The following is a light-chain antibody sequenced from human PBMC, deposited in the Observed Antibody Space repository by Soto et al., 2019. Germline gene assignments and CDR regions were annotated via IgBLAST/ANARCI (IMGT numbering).Light chain of an antibody. V-gene: IGKV3-20*01. CDR1: QSVSSSY. CDR3: QQYGSSPPT. Sequence: EIVLTQSPGTLSLSPGERATLSCRASQSVSSSYLAWYQQKPGQAPRLLIYGASSRATGIPDRFSGSGSGTDFTLTISGLEPEDFAVYYSQQYGSSPPTFGQGTKVEIK. J-gene: IGKJ1*01. CDR2: GAS.